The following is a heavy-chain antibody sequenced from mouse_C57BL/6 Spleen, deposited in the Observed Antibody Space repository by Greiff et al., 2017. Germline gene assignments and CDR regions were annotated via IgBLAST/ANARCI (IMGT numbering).Heavy chain of an antibody. V-gene: IGHV1-82*01. CDR2: IYPGDGDT. J-gene: IGHJ4*01. CDR3: ARLYYKEGYYYAMGY. Sequence: VQLQQSGPELVKPGASVKISCKASGYAFSSSWMNWVKQRPGKGLEWIGRIYPGDGDTNYNGKFKGKATLTADKSSSTAYMQLSSLTSEDSAVSFCARLYYKEGYYYAMGYWGQGTSVTVSS. D-gene: IGHD2-1*01. CDR1: GYAFSSSW.